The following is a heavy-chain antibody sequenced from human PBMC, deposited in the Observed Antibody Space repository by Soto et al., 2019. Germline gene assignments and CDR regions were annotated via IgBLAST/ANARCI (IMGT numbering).Heavy chain of an antibody. D-gene: IGHD2-21*01. CDR1: GGTFSSYA. CDR2: IIPIFGTA. CDR3: SGEEESVDCSYSYSYSTVG. Sequence: QVQLVQSGAEVKKPGSSVKVSCKASGGTFSSYAISWVRQAPGQGLEWMGGIIPIFGTANYAQKFQGRVTTSPDRXXRXYXXEVSSRIAEDTRVYCCSGEEESVDCSYSYSYSTVGWGQSLTVAVFS. V-gene: IGHV1-69*14. J-gene: IGHJ6*02.